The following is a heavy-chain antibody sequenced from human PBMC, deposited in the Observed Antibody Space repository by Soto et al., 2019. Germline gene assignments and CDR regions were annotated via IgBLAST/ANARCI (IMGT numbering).Heavy chain of an antibody. V-gene: IGHV5-51*01. D-gene: IGHD5-12*01. J-gene: IGHJ6*02. CDR2: IYPDESDT. CDR3: VRMGFSGGGYLSYYYYGMDI. Sequence: GESLKISCKGSGYSFTKYWIGWVRQMPGKGLEWMAIIYPDESDTRYSPSFQGQVTISADKSISTAYLQWSSLKASDTAMYYCVRMGFSGGGYLSYYYYGMDIWRQGTTVTVSS. CDR1: GYSFTKYW.